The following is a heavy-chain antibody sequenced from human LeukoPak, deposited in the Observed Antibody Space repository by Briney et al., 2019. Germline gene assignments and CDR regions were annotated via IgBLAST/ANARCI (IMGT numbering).Heavy chain of an antibody. CDR3: ARQPLYSSSWYYFDY. Sequence: SETLSLTCAVYGGSFSGYYWSWIRQPPGKGLEWIGYIYYSGSTNYNPSLKSRVTISVDTSKNQFSLKLSSVTAADTAVYYCARQPLYSSSWYYFDYWGQGTLVTVSS. D-gene: IGHD6-13*01. CDR2: IYYSGST. J-gene: IGHJ4*02. V-gene: IGHV4-59*08. CDR1: GGSFSGYY.